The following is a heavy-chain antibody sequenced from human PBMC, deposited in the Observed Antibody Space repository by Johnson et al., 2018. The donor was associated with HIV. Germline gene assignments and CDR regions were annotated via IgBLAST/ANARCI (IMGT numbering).Heavy chain of an antibody. CDR3: AGGASSSNSFDI. CDR2: ISSNGIGT. CDR1: GFTFTQYA. Sequence: VQLVESGGGLVQPGGSLRLSCAASGFTFTQYAMHWVLQAPGKGLEYVSGISSNGIGTYYANSVDGRFTISRDNARNSLHLQMNSQRAEDTGVYYCAGGASSSNSFDIWGQGTMVTVSS. D-gene: IGHD6-6*01. V-gene: IGHV3-64*01. J-gene: IGHJ3*02.